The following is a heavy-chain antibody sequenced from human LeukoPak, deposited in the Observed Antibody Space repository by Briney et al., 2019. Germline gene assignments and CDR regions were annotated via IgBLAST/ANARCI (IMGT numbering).Heavy chain of an antibody. V-gene: IGHV3-23*01. Sequence: PGGSLRLSCAASGFTSNNYAMSWVRQAPGKGLEWVSGISGSGAGTYYTDSVKGRFTISRDNSKNTLYLQMNSLRAEDTAVYYCAKARNYDYFDYWGQGTLVTVSS. CDR3: AKARNYDYFDY. CDR2: ISGSGAGT. J-gene: IGHJ4*02. CDR1: GFTSNNYA. D-gene: IGHD4-11*01.